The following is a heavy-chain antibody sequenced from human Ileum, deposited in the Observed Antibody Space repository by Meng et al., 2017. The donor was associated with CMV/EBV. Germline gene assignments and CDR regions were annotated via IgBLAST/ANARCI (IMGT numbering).Heavy chain of an antibody. J-gene: IGHJ6*02. D-gene: IGHD3-22*01. CDR1: GFRLRDYW. CDR3: ARGGCISMSCYRDYNYYGLDV. V-gene: IGHV3-7*01. Sequence: GESLKISCAVSGFRLRDYWLNWVRQAPGKGLEWVANIKQDGSDENYLDSVKGRFTVSRDNAKNSVYLQMDSLRAEHTAVYYCARGGCISMSCYRDYNYYGLDVWGQGTTVTVSS. CDR2: IKQDGSDE.